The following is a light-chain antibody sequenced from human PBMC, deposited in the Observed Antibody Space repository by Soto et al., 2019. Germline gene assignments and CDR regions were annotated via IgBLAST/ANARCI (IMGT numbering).Light chain of an antibody. J-gene: IGKJ4*01. CDR1: QSISSN. V-gene: IGKV1-39*01. CDR3: QQSYSTPLT. CDR2: AAS. Sequence: DIQMTKSPSSLSASVGDRVTITCLASQSISSNLNWYQQKPGKAPKLLIYAASSLQSGVPSRFSGGGSGTEFTLTISSLQPEDFATYSCQQSYSTPLTFGGGTKVDI.